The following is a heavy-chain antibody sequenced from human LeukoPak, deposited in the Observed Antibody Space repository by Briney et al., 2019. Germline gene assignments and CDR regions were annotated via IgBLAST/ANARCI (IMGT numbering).Heavy chain of an antibody. CDR2: IYHSGST. D-gene: IGHD3-22*01. CDR3: AVTSPSYYDISGHHGDY. V-gene: IGHV4-38-2*01. Sequence: AETLSLTCAVSGYSISSGYYWGWIRQPPGKGLEWTGSIYHSGSTYYNLSLKSRVTISVDTSKNQFSLNLSSVTAPDTAVYYCAVTSPSYYDISGHHGDYWGQETLVSVSS. CDR1: GYSISSGYY. J-gene: IGHJ4*02.